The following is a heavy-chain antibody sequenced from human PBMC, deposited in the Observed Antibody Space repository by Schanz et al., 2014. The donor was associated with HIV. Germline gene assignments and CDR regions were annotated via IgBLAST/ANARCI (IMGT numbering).Heavy chain of an antibody. CDR1: GYTLTELS. CDR2: FDPEDGET. Sequence: QVPLVQSGAEVKKPGASVKVSCKVSGYTLTELSMHWVRQAPGKGLEWMGGFDPEDGETIYEQKFQGRVTMTEDTSTDTAYMELSSLRSEDTAVYYCATKQLVYFGFPFDYWGQGTLVTVSS. CDR3: ATKQLVYFGFPFDY. V-gene: IGHV1-24*01. D-gene: IGHD6-13*01. J-gene: IGHJ4*02.